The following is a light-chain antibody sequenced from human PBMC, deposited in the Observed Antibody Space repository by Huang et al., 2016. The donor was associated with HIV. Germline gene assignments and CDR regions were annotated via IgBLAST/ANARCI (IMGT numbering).Light chain of an antibody. V-gene: IGKV3-15*01. CDR3: QHYNNWPPLVT. CDR2: GAS. J-gene: IGKJ4*01. Sequence: EMVMTQSPATLSVSPGERATVSCRASQSINNNLAWYQQKPGQAPRLLIHGASTRATGIPAKFRGSGSGTEFTLTISSLQSEDFAFYYCQHYNNWPPLVTFGGGTKVEIK. CDR1: QSINNN.